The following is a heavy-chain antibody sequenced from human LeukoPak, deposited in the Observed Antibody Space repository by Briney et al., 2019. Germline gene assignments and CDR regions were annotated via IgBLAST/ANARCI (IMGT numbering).Heavy chain of an antibody. D-gene: IGHD4-23*01. Sequence: GGSLRLSCAASGFTFSSYSMSWVRQAPGKGLEWVSSISSSSSYIYYADSVKGRFTISRDNAKNSLYLQMNSLRAEDTAVYYCARAVYGGNSYFDYCGQGTLVTVSS. V-gene: IGHV3-21*01. J-gene: IGHJ4*02. CDR2: ISSSSSYI. CDR1: GFTFSSYS. CDR3: ARAVYGGNSYFDY.